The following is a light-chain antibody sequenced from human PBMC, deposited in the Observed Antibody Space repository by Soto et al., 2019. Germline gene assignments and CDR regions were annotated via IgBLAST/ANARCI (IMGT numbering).Light chain of an antibody. Sequence: DIQMTQSPSTLPASVGDRITITCRAIQSIDRWLAWYQHRPGKAPKILIYHASSLETGVPSRFSGSGSGTDFTLTISSLQSEDFAVYYCQHYANWPPEWTFGQGTKVDIK. V-gene: IGKV1-5*01. CDR2: HAS. J-gene: IGKJ1*01. CDR3: QHYANWPPEWT. CDR1: QSIDRW.